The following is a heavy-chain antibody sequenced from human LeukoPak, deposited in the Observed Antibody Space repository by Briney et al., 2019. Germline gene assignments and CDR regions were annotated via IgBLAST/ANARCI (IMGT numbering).Heavy chain of an antibody. D-gene: IGHD3-10*01. CDR3: AKSETYGSGNSPYYYYYYMDV. CDR2: ISGSGAGT. V-gene: IGHV3-23*01. J-gene: IGHJ6*03. Sequence: PGGSLRLSCAASGFTFSSYAMSWVRQAPGKGLEWVSSISGSGAGTYYADSVKGRFTISRDISKNTLYLQMKSLRAEDTAVYYCAKSETYGSGNSPYYYYYYMDVWGKGTTVTVSS. CDR1: GFTFSSYA.